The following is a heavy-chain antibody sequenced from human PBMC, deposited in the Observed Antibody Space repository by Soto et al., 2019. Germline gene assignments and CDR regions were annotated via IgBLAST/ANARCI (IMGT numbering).Heavy chain of an antibody. CDR1: GFTFSSYG. CDR2: IWYDGSNK. J-gene: IGHJ5*02. Sequence: QVQLVESGGGVVQPGRSLRLSCAASGFTFSSYGMHWVRQAPGKGLEWVAVIWYDGSNKYYADSVKGRFTISRDNSKNTLYLQMNSLRAEDTAVYYCARDGGYDILTGLDPWGQGTLVTGSS. CDR3: ARDGGYDILTGLDP. D-gene: IGHD3-9*01. V-gene: IGHV3-33*01.